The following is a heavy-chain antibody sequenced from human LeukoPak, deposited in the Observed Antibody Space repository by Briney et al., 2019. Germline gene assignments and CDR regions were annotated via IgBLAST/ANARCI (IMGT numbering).Heavy chain of an antibody. Sequence: GGSLRLSCVASGFTFSSYWMSWVRQAPGKGLEWVANIKQDGSEKYYVDFVKGRFTISRDNAKNSLYLQMNSLRVEDTAVYYCARVRGRGGGDYYYYGMDVWGQGTTVIVSS. V-gene: IGHV3-7*01. D-gene: IGHD3-16*01. J-gene: IGHJ6*02. CDR2: IKQDGSEK. CDR3: ARVRGRGGGDYYYYGMDV. CDR1: GFTFSSYW.